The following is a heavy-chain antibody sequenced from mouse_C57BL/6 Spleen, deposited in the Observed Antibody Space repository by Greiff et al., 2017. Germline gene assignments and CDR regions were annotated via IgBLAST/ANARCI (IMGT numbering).Heavy chain of an antibody. J-gene: IGHJ3*01. Sequence: QVQLKQSGAELVKPGASVKLSCKASGYTFTSYWMQWVKQRPGQGLEWIGEIDPSDSYTNYNQKFKGKATLTVDTSSSTAYMQLSSLTSEHSAVYYCARVDYYGSSYNAYWGQGTLVTVSA. V-gene: IGHV1-50*01. D-gene: IGHD1-1*01. CDR1: GYTFTSYW. CDR3: ARVDYYGSSYNAY. CDR2: IDPSDSYT.